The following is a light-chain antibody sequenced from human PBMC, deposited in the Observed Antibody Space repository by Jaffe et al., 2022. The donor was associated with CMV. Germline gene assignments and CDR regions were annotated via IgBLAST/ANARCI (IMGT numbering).Light chain of an antibody. Sequence: EIVLTQSPGTLSFSPGERATLSCRASQSVSSSYLAWYQQKPGQAPRLLIYGASNRATGIPDRFSGSGSGTDFTLTISRLEPEDFAVYYCQQYGSSPRTFGQGTNVEIK. J-gene: IGKJ1*01. CDR3: QQYGSSPRT. CDR1: QSVSSSY. V-gene: IGKV3-20*01. CDR2: GAS.